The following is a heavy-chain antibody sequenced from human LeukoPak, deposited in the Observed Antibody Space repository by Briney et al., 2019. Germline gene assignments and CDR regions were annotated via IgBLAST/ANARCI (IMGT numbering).Heavy chain of an antibody. V-gene: IGHV4-59*12. Sequence: SETLSLTCTVSGGSISSYYWSWSRQPPGKGLEWIGYIYYSGSTNYNPSLKSRVTISVDTSKNQFSLKLSSVTAADTAVYYCARAVTIFGVVTSNWFDPWGQGTLVTVSS. CDR2: IYYSGST. D-gene: IGHD3-3*01. CDR3: ARAVTIFGVVTSNWFDP. J-gene: IGHJ5*02. CDR1: GGSISSYY.